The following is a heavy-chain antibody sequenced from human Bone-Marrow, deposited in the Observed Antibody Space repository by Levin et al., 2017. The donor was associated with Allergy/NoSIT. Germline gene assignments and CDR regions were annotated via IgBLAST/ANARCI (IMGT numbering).Heavy chain of an antibody. CDR3: ARDGYNTSWYRRYFDY. V-gene: IGHV3-30-3*01. CDR1: GFTFSSYA. J-gene: IGHJ4*02. D-gene: IGHD6-13*01. Sequence: LSLTCAASGFTFSSYALHWVRQAPGKGLEWVALISYDGSNKFYAESLKGRFTISRDDSKNTLYLQMSSLRIEDTAVYFCARDGYNTSWYRRYFDYWGQGTLVTVSS. CDR2: ISYDGSNK.